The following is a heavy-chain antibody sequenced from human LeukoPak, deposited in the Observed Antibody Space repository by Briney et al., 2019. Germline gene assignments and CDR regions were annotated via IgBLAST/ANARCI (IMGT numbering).Heavy chain of an antibody. V-gene: IGHV3-23*01. CDR3: AKDTRRSSGWFQADYYYMDV. D-gene: IGHD6-19*01. J-gene: IGHJ6*03. CDR2: ISSSGGTT. Sequence: PGGSLRLSCAASGFTFSSYAMSWVRQAPGKGPEWVSGISSSGGTTYYSDSVRGRFTISRDISKNTLYLQMNSLRAEDTAVYYCAKDTRRSSGWFQADYYYMDVWGKGTTVTVSS. CDR1: GFTFSSYA.